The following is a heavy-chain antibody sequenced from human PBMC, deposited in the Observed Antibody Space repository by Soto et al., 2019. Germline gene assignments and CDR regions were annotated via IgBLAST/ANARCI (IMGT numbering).Heavy chain of an antibody. CDR2: IIPIFGTA. J-gene: IGHJ5*02. Sequence: QVQLVQSGAEVKKPGSSVKVSCKASGGTFSSYAISWVRQAPGQGLEWMGGIIPIFGTANYAQKFQGRVTITADESTSTAYMELSSLRSEDTAVYYCAIDHRSFYVDTAMVINWFDPWGQGTLVTVSS. CDR3: AIDHRSFYVDTAMVINWFDP. D-gene: IGHD5-18*01. V-gene: IGHV1-69*12. CDR1: GGTFSSYA.